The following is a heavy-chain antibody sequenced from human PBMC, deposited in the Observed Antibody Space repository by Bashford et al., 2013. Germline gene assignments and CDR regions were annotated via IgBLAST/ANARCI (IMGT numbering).Heavy chain of an antibody. CDR2: INPNNDDIHPNSGGT. J-gene: IGHJ6*02. CDR3: ASEVVAYALDV. D-gene: IGHD2-15*01. CDR1: GYTFTSYY. V-gene: IGHV1-2*02. Sequence: ASVKVSCKASGYTFTSYYMHWVRQAPGQGLEWMGIINPNNDDIHPNSGGTNYAQKFQGRITMTRDTSISTVYLELGSLTSEDTAVYYCASEVVAYALDVWGPGTTVTVS.